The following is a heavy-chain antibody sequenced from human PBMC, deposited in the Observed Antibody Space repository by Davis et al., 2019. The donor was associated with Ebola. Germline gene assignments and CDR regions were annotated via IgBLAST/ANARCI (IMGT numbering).Heavy chain of an antibody. CDR3: AKDTSNIWFDI. D-gene: IGHD1-26*01. CDR2: ISGSGGST. V-gene: IGHV3-23*01. CDR1: GFTFSTHA. J-gene: IGHJ3*02. Sequence: GESLKISCAASGFTFSTHAMIWVRQAPGKGLEWVSGISGSGGSTYYAESVKGRFTISRDNSKNTLYLQMNGLRVEDTAIYYCAKDTSNIWFDIWGQGTMVTVSS.